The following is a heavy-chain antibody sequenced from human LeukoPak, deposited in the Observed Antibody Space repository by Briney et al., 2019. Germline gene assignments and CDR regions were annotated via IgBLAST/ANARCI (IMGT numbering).Heavy chain of an antibody. CDR2: IYTSGST. D-gene: IGHD1-26*01. J-gene: IGHJ3*02. Sequence: SGTLSLTCTVSVGSISSGSYYASWIRQPAGKGLEWSVRIYTSGSTNYNPSLKSRVTISVDTSKNQFSMKLSSVTAADTAVYYCARVSGSYGSGAFDIWGQGTMVTVSS. V-gene: IGHV4-61*02. CDR1: VGSISSGSYY. CDR3: ARVSGSYGSGAFDI.